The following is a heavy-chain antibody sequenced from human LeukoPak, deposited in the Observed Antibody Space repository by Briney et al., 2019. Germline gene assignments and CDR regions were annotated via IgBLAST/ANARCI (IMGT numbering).Heavy chain of an antibody. V-gene: IGHV2-5*02. CDR1: GFSLSTSGVG. Sequence: SGPTLVNPTQTLTLTCIFSGFSLSTSGVGVGWIRQPPGKALEWLALIYRDDDKRHNPFLKSRLTITKDTSKNQVVLTMTNMDPVDTATYYCAHRRSGYNFNDGDFDYWGQGTLVTVSS. D-gene: IGHD3-22*01. J-gene: IGHJ4*02. CDR2: IYRDDDK. CDR3: AHRRSGYNFNDGDFDY.